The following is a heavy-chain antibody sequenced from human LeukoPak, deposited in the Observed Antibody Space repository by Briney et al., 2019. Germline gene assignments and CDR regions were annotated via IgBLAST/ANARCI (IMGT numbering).Heavy chain of an antibody. D-gene: IGHD6-19*01. V-gene: IGHV1-2*02. Sequence: GASVKVSCKASGYTFTGYYMHWVRQAPGQGLEWMGWINPNSGGTNYAQKFQGRVTMTRNTSISTAYMELSSLRSEDTAVYYCARVEQWLKMNWFDPWGQGTLVTVSS. CDR1: GYTFTGYY. CDR2: INPNSGGT. J-gene: IGHJ5*02. CDR3: ARVEQWLKMNWFDP.